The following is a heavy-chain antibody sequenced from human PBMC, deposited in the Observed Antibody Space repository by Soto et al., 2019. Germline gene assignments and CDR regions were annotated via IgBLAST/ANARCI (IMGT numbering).Heavy chain of an antibody. J-gene: IGHJ5*02. D-gene: IGHD6-6*01. CDR3: ARYSRYRGSLTLSAP. CDR2: IYYSGST. CDR1: GGSISSGGYY. Sequence: SETLSLTCTVSGGSISSGGYYWSWIRQHPGKGLEWIGYIYYSGSTYYNPSLKSRVTISVDTSKNQFSLKLSSVTAADTAVYYCARYSRYRGSLTLSAPWGQGTLVPVPP. V-gene: IGHV4-31*03.